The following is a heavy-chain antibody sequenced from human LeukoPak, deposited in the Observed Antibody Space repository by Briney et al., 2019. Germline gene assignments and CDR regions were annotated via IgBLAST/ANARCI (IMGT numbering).Heavy chain of an antibody. J-gene: IGHJ5*02. CDR2: IYYTGGT. CDR3: ARGDDYGDSLNWFDP. V-gene: IGHV4-59*01. CDR1: GGSISTYY. D-gene: IGHD4-17*01. Sequence: SETLSLTCTVSGGSISTYYWSWIRQPPGKGLEWIGYIYYTGGTNYSPSLKSRVTISVDTSKNQFSLKLSSVTAADTAVYYCARGDDYGDSLNWFDPWGQGTLVTVSS.